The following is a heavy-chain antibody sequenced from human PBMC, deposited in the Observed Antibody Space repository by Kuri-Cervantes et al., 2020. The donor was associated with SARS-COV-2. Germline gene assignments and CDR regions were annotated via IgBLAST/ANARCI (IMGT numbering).Heavy chain of an antibody. J-gene: IGHJ5*02. Sequence: GSLRLSCAVYGGSFSGYDWSWIRWPAGKGLEWIGRIYTSGSTNYNPSLKSRVTISVDTSKNQFSLKLSSVTAADTAVYYCARAAGPAARTSWFDPWGQGTLVTVSS. V-gene: IGHV4-59*10. CDR1: GGSFSGYD. CDR3: ARAAGPAARTSWFDP. CDR2: IYTSGST. D-gene: IGHD2-2*01.